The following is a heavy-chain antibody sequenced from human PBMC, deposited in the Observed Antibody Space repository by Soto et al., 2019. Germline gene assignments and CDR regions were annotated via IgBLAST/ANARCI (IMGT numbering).Heavy chain of an antibody. CDR3: ARDIALQHYYYYGMDV. Sequence: QVQLVESGGGVVQPGRSLRLSCAASGFTLSSYAMHWVRQAPGKGLEWVAVISYDGSNKYYADSVKGRFTISRDNSKNTLYLQMNSLRAEDTAVYYCARDIALQHYYYYGMDVWGQGTTVTVSS. V-gene: IGHV3-30-3*01. D-gene: IGHD6-13*01. CDR2: ISYDGSNK. J-gene: IGHJ6*02. CDR1: GFTLSSYA.